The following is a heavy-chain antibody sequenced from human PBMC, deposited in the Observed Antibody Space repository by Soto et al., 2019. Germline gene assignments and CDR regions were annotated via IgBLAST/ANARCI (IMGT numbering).Heavy chain of an antibody. CDR2: IYPGDSDT. D-gene: IGHD3-22*01. V-gene: IGHV5-51*01. CDR3: ARSYYYDSSGYYSDLTY. Sequence: PGESLKISCKGSGYSFTSYWIGWVRQMPGKGLEWMGIIYPGDSDTRYIPSFQGQVTISADKSISTAYLQWSSLKASDTAMYYCARSYYYDSSGYYSDLTYWGQGTLVTVSS. CDR1: GYSFTSYW. J-gene: IGHJ4*02.